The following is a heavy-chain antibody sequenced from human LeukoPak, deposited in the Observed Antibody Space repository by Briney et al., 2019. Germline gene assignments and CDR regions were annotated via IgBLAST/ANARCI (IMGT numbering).Heavy chain of an antibody. CDR1: GGSISSYY. CDR3: ARERRELRGDAFDI. V-gene: IGHV4-4*07. Sequence: SETLSLTCTVSGGSISSYYSTWIRQPAGKGLEWIGRIYSNGNTNYNPSLKSRVTMSVDTSKNQFSLKLSSVTAADTAMYYCARERRELRGDAFDIWGQGTMVTVSS. CDR2: IYSNGNT. D-gene: IGHD1-26*01. J-gene: IGHJ3*02.